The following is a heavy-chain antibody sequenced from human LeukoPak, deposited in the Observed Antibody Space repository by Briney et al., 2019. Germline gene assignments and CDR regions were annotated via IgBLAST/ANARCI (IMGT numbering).Heavy chain of an antibody. CDR3: VRDPHGSRSSNSPHDAFDI. CDR2: IKTDGSST. Sequence: GGSLRLSCAASGFTFSTYWMHWVRQGPGNGLVWVSRIKTDGSSTSYADSVKGRFTISRDNAKNTVYLQMSSLRAEDTAVYYCVRDPHGSRSSNSPHDAFDIWGHGTMVTVSS. V-gene: IGHV3-74*01. CDR1: GFTFSTYW. D-gene: IGHD3-10*01. J-gene: IGHJ3*02.